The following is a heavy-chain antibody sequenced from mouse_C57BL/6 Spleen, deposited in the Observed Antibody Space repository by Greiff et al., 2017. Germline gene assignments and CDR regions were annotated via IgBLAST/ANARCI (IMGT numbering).Heavy chain of an antibody. D-gene: IGHD2-14*01. CDR2: INPGSGGT. V-gene: IGHV1-54*01. Sequence: QVQLQQSGAELVRPGTSVKVSCKASGYAFTNYLIEWVKQRPGQGLEWIGVINPGSGGTNYNEKFKGKATLTADKSSSTAYMQLSSLTSEDSAVYFCAREGRVPYAMDSWGEGTSDT. CDR1: GYAFTNYL. CDR3: AREGRVPYAMDS. J-gene: IGHJ4*01.